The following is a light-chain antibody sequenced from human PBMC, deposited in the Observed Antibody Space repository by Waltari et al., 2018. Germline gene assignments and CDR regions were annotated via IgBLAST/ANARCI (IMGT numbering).Light chain of an antibody. CDR3: SSYTSSSTVV. Sequence: QSALTQPPSVSGSPGQSVTISCTGTSSDIGSYNRVSWYQQPPGTAPKLMIYDVYNRPSGVPDRFSWSKSGNTASLTISGLQAEDEADYYCSSYTSSSTVVFGGGTKLTVL. CDR2: DVY. CDR1: SSDIGSYNR. V-gene: IGLV2-18*02. J-gene: IGLJ2*01.